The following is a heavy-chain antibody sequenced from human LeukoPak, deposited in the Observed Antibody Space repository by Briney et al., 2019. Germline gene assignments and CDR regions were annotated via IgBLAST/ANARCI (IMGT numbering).Heavy chain of an antibody. CDR2: IWYDGSNK. CDR3: ARDLGYCSSTSCAQLDY. CDR1: GFTFSSYG. Sequence: PGGSLRLSCAASGFTFSSYGMHWVRQAPGKGLEWVAVIWYDGSNKYYADSVKGRFTISRDNSKNTLYLQMNSLRAEDTAVYYCARDLGYCSSTSCAQLDYWGQGTLVTVYS. V-gene: IGHV3-33*01. J-gene: IGHJ4*02. D-gene: IGHD2-2*01.